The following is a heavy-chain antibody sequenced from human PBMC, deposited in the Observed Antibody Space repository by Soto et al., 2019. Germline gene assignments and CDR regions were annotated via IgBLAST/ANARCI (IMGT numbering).Heavy chain of an antibody. Sequence: SETLSLTCTVSGGSMRNYFWTWIRQPPGKGLERIGYIHYSGTTSFFPSYNPSLRSRVTISEDTSKNQFSLKSLSVTTADTAVYFCAAGEASSRNLAPYYLDFWGQGTLVTVSS. CDR2: IHYSGTT. V-gene: IGHV4-59*01. CDR1: GGSMRNYF. D-gene: IGHD6-13*01. CDR3: AAGEASSRNLAPYYLDF. J-gene: IGHJ4*02.